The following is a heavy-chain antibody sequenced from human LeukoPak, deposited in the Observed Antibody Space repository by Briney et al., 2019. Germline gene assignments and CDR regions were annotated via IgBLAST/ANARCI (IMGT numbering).Heavy chain of an antibody. V-gene: IGHV3-23*01. D-gene: IGHD1-1*01. J-gene: IGHJ4*02. Sequence: GGSLRLSCAASGFTFSSYTMYWVRQAPGQGLEWVSGIRNSDGMTYYADSVRGRFTISTDNSKNTLYLQMNSLRAEDTALYYCAKGLERESRLDSWGQGTLVTVSS. CDR2: IRNSDGMT. CDR3: AKGLERESRLDS. CDR1: GFTFSSYT.